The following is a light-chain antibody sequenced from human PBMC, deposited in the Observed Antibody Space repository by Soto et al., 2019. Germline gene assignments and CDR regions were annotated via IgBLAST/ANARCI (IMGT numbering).Light chain of an antibody. Sequence: QSALTQPASVSGSPGQSITISCTGTSSDVGGYNYVSWYQQYPGKAPKVIIYEVSNRPSGVSNRFSGSKSGNTASLTVSGLQAEDEADYYCSSYTTTSTVVFGGGTKLTVL. CDR2: EVS. V-gene: IGLV2-14*01. J-gene: IGLJ3*02. CDR1: SSDVGGYNY. CDR3: SSYTTTSTVV.